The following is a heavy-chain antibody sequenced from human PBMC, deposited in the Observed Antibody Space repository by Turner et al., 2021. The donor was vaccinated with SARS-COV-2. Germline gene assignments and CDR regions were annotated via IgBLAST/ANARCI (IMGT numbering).Heavy chain of an antibody. J-gene: IGHJ6*02. CDR2: ISSDGSNK. V-gene: IGHV3-30-3*01. CDR3: ARAEGPYYYYVMDV. Sequence: QMQLVESGGGVVQPGWSLRLSCAASGFTFSGYALHWVRQAPGKGLEWVAVISSDGSNKYNADSVKGRFTISRDNSKNTLFLQMNSLRPEDTAVYYCARAEGPYYYYVMDVWGHGTTVTVSS. CDR1: GFTFSGYA.